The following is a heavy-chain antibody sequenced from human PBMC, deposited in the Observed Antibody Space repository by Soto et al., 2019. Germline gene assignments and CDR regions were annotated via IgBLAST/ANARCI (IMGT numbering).Heavy chain of an antibody. CDR1: GYTFTSYY. Sequence: QVQLVQSGAEVKKPGASVKVSCKASGYTFTSYYMHWVRQAPGQGLEWMGIINPSGGSTSYAQKFQGRVTMTRDTSTSTVYMELSSLRSEDTAVYYCAREDCSGGSCYVLSWFDPWGQGTLVTVSS. CDR2: INPSGGST. J-gene: IGHJ5*02. V-gene: IGHV1-46*01. D-gene: IGHD2-15*01. CDR3: AREDCSGGSCYVLSWFDP.